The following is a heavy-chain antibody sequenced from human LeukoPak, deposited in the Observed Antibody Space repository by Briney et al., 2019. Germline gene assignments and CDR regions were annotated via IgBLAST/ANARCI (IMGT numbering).Heavy chain of an antibody. CDR3: AKDSTISPFDY. CDR1: GFTVSSNF. V-gene: IGHV3-53*01. CDR2: IYSGGST. Sequence: GGSLRLSCAASGFTVSSNFLSWVRQPPGKGLEWVSDIYSGGSTYYADSVKGRFTISRDNSKNTLYLQMNSLRAEDTAVYYCAKDSTISPFDYWGQGTLVTVSS. D-gene: IGHD5/OR15-5a*01. J-gene: IGHJ4*02.